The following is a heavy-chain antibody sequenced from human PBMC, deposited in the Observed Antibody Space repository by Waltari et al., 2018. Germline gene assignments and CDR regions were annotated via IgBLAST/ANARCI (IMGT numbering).Heavy chain of an antibody. J-gene: IGHJ4*02. CDR1: GGSFSGYS. V-gene: IGHV4-34*01. CDR2: INNSGST. D-gene: IGHD5-12*01. Sequence: QVQLQQWGAGLLKPSETLSLTCAVYGGSFSGYSWSWIRQPPGKGLEWMGEINNSGSTNYNPSLKSRVTISVDTSKNQFSLKLSSVTAADTAVYYCARGYSGYDSDYWGQGTLVTVSS. CDR3: ARGYSGYDSDY.